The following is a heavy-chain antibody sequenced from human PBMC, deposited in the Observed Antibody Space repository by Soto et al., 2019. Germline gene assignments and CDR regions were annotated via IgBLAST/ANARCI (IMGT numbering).Heavy chain of an antibody. CDR1: GFTFSDYA. CDR2: ISGSSSRT. J-gene: IGHJ4*02. D-gene: IGHD3-3*01. V-gene: IGHV3-23*01. Sequence: EVQALESGGGLVQPGGSLRLSFAASGFTFSDYAMSWVRPAPGKGLEGVSAISGSSSRTYYADSVQGRFTISRDNSKNALYLQMQSLRVEDTAIYYCAKRADFWSGYEAYWGQGTLVTVSS. CDR3: AKRADFWSGYEAY.